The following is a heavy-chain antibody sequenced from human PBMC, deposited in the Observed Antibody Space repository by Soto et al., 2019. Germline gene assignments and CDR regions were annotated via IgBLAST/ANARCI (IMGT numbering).Heavy chain of an antibody. CDR2: ITDTGGDA. CDR1: GLTFGSRA. J-gene: IGHJ4*02. Sequence: RLSCVASGLTFGSRAMSWVRQAPGEGLQWVPTITDTGGDAKYADSVRGRFVISRDNSKKTLYLQMTSLTAEDSAMYFCARGSTNSYQGSRIFDFWGRGTLVTVSS. V-gene: IGHV3-23*01. CDR3: ARGSTNSYQGSRIFDF. D-gene: IGHD3-10*01.